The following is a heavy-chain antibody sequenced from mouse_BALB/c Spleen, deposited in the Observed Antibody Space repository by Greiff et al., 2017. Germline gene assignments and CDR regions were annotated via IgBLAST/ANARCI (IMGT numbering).Heavy chain of an antibody. CDR3: ARDQDGNYYY. D-gene: IGHD2-1*01. J-gene: IGHJ2*01. CDR1: GFTFSSYG. CDR2: INSNGGST. Sequence: EVKLVESGGGLVQPGGSLKLSCAASGFTFSSYGMSWVRQTPDKRLELVATINSNGGSTYYPDSVKGRFTISRDNAKNTLYLQMSSLKSEDTAMYYCARDQDGNYYYWGQGTTLTVSS. V-gene: IGHV5-6-3*01.